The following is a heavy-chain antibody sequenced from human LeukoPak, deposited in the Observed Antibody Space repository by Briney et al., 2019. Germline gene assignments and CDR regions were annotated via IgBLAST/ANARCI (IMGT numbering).Heavy chain of an antibody. V-gene: IGHV5-51*01. J-gene: IGHJ6*03. CDR2: IYPGDSDT. Sequence: GESLKISCKGSGYSFTSYWIGWVRQMPGKGLEWMGIIYPGDSDTRYSPSFQGHVTTSADKSVSTAYLQWSSLKASDTAMYYCARGPRGSGSYDPYYMDVWGKGTTVTVSS. CDR1: GYSFTSYW. CDR3: ARGPRGSGSYDPYYMDV. D-gene: IGHD3-22*01.